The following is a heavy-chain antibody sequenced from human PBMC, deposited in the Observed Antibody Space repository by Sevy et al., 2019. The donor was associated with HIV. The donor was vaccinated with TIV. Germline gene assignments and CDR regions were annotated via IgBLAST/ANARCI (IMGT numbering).Heavy chain of an antibody. CDR2: IYYDGST. Sequence: SETLSLTCTVSGGSIGRYYWSWIRQSPGRGLEGIGYIYYDGSTDYNSPLKSRVTISLDTSKNQFSLSLNSVTAADTAVYYCARDAGNYHDSSNYYYVYAFDIWGQGTLVTVSS. CDR1: GGSIGRYY. CDR3: ARDAGNYHDSSNYYYVYAFDI. D-gene: IGHD3-22*01. V-gene: IGHV4-59*01. J-gene: IGHJ3*02.